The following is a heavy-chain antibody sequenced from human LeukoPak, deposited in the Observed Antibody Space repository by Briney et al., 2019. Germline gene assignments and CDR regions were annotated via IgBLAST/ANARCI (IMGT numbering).Heavy chain of an antibody. CDR2: INPNSGGT. CDR1: GYTFTGYY. D-gene: IGHD2-15*01. V-gene: IGHV1-2*02. Sequence: ASVKVSCKASGYTFTGYYMHWVRQAPEQGLEWMGWINPNSGGTNYAQKFQGRVTMTRDTSISTAYMELSRLRSDDTAVYYCARSWRFCSGDSCYPIDYWGQGTLVTVSS. CDR3: ARSWRFCSGDSCYPIDY. J-gene: IGHJ4*02.